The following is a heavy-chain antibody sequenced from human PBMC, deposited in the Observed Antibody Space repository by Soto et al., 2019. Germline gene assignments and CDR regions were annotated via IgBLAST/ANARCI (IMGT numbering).Heavy chain of an antibody. D-gene: IGHD6-6*01. CDR3: ARQGRGSSSSRNYYYGMDV. CDR2: IYYSGST. CDR1: GGSISSSSYY. J-gene: IGHJ6*02. V-gene: IGHV4-39*01. Sequence: SETLSLTCTVSGGSISSSSYYWGWIRQPPGKGLEWIGSIYYSGSTYYNPSLKSRVTISVDTSKNQFSLKLSSVTAADTAVYYCARQGRGSSSSRNYYYGMDVWGQGTTVTVSS.